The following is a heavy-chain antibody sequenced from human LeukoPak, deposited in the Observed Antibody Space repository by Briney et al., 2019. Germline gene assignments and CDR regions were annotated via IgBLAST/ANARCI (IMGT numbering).Heavy chain of an antibody. CDR3: ARAKTTVTDAAGMGIDY. D-gene: IGHD4-17*01. Sequence: SETLSLTCTVSGGSISSYSWSWIRQPPGKGLEWIGYIYYSGSTYYNPSLKSRVTISVDTSKNQFSLKLGSVTAADTAVYYCARAKTTVTDAAGMGIDYWGQGTLVTVSS. CDR1: GGSISSYS. V-gene: IGHV4-59*12. J-gene: IGHJ4*02. CDR2: IYYSGST.